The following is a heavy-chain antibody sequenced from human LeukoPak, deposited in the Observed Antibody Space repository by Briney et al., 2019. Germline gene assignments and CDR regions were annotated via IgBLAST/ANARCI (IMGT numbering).Heavy chain of an antibody. D-gene: IGHD2-2*01. CDR2: IIPIFGTA. V-gene: IGHV1-69*13. Sequence: ASVKVSCKASGGTFSSYAISWVRQAPGQRLEWMGGIIPIFGTANYAQKFQGRVTITADESTSTAYMELSSLRSEDTAVYYCARVQYQLLQGLDYWGQGTLVTVSS. J-gene: IGHJ4*02. CDR1: GGTFSSYA. CDR3: ARVQYQLLQGLDY.